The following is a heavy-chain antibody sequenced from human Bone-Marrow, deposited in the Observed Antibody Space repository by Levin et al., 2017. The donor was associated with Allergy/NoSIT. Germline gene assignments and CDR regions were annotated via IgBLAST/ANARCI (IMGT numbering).Heavy chain of an antibody. D-gene: IGHD2-15*01. V-gene: IGHV3-30*18. CDR3: AKEVKDSGGWDRLYFDS. Sequence: QPGESLKISCAASGFTFSNYGIHWVRQAPGKGLEWVAFMSYIGNNKNYADSVKGRFTISRDNSRSTMYLQMNSLRYEDTAVYYCAKEVKDSGGWDRLYFDSWGQGTLVTVSS. J-gene: IGHJ4*02. CDR2: MSYIGNNK. CDR1: GFTFSNYG.